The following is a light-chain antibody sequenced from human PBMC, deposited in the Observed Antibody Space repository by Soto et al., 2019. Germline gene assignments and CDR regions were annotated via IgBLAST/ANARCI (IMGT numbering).Light chain of an antibody. CDR3: CSFAGYYTSYV. CDR1: SNY. J-gene: IGLJ1*01. CDR2: DVT. Sequence: QSALTQPRSVSGSPGQSVTISCTGSSNYVSWYQQHPGKAPKLMIYDVTKRPSGVPDRFSGSKSGNTASLTISGLQAEDEADYYCCSFAGYYTSYVFGSVTKLTVL. V-gene: IGLV2-11*01.